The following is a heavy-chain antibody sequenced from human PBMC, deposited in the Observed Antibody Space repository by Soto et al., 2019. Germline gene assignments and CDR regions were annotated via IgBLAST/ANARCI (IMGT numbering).Heavy chain of an antibody. V-gene: IGHV4-34*01. CDR1: GGFLSESY. D-gene: IGHD3-16*01. J-gene: IGHJ5*02. CDR2: INHVGGT. CDR3: VRIRYQLPSSVLWLDP. Sequence: SETLSLTCAVYGGFLSESYWTWIRQPPGKGLEWIGEINHVGGTNYNPSLKSRVTMSVDTSQNQFSLRLISVTAADTAMYFCVRIRYQLPSSVLWLDPWGQGTTVTVYS.